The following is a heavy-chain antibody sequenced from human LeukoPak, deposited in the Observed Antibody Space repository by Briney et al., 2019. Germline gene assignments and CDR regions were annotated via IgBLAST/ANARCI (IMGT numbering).Heavy chain of an antibody. CDR3: ARSLTPVTNNWFDP. CDR1: GFTFSSFG. J-gene: IGHJ5*02. V-gene: IGHV3-33*01. D-gene: IGHD4-17*01. CDR2: IWSDGNII. Sequence: GRSLRLSCVASGFTFSSFGMHWVRQASGKGLEWVAVIWSDGNIIYYGDSVKGRFTISRDSSKNTLYLQVNSLRAEDTAVYYCARSLTPVTNNWFDPWGQGTLVTVSS.